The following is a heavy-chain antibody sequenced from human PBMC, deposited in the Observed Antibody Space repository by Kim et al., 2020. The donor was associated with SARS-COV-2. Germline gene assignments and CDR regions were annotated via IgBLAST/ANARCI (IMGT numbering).Heavy chain of an antibody. Sequence: GGSLRLSCAPSGLSFSDSYMNWVRQAPGKGLEWLSFISTRGESIFYADSVEGRFTISRDNAKNSLYLQMNYLRDEDTAVYYCARSGNGYNAFGIWGQGVLVTVSS. V-gene: IGHV3-11*01. CDR2: ISTRGESI. CDR3: ARSGNGYNAFGI. D-gene: IGHD5-12*01. CDR1: GLSFSDSY. J-gene: IGHJ4*02.